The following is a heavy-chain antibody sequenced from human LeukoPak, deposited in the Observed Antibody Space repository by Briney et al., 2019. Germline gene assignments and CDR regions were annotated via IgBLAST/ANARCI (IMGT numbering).Heavy chain of an antibody. CDR3: ARVGNTAVILLPDH. J-gene: IGHJ4*02. Sequence: ASVKVSCKASGYTFISFGITWVRQAPGQGLEYMGWISASNGNTNYAQNLQGRVTMTTDTSTSTAYMELRSLRPDDTAVYYCARVGNTAVILLPDHWGQGTLVTVSS. D-gene: IGHD1/OR15-1a*01. V-gene: IGHV1-18*01. CDR1: GYTFISFG. CDR2: ISASNGNT.